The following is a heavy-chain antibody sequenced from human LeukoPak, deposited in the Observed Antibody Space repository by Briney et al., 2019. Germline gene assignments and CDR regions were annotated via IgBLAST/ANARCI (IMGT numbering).Heavy chain of an antibody. D-gene: IGHD6-19*01. V-gene: IGHV3-30*18. CDR2: ISYDGSNK. Sequence: GGSLRLSCAASGFTFSSYGMHWVRQAPGKGLEWVAVISYDGSNKYYADSVKGRFTISRDNSKNTLYLQMNSLRVEDTAVYYCAKVKMAGKMYNWFDPWGQGTLVTVSS. CDR3: AKVKMAGKMYNWFDP. J-gene: IGHJ5*02. CDR1: GFTFSSYG.